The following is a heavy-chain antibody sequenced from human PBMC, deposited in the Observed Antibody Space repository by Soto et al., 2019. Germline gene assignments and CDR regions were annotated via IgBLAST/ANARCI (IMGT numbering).Heavy chain of an antibody. J-gene: IGHJ4*02. CDR3: ARGQTPRF. CDR1: GGSFNNFY. D-gene: IGHD2-15*01. Sequence: QVRLQQWGAGLLKPSETLSLTCAVDGGSFNNFYWTWIRQTPGRGLEWIGEINHLGHTKYNPSLRGRVTISLDTSKNLFSLKVRSMIATDSGIYYCARGQTPRFWGQGTLVTVSS. CDR2: INHLGHT. V-gene: IGHV4-34*01.